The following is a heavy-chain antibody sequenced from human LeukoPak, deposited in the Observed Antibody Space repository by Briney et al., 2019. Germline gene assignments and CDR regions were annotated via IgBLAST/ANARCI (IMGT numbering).Heavy chain of an antibody. Sequence: GGSLRLSCAASGFTFDDYAMHWVRQAPGKGLEWVSGISWNSDSIGYADSVKGRFTISRDNAKNSLYLQMNSLRAEDTALYYCAKDTVGAFDIWGQGTMVTVSS. V-gene: IGHV3-9*01. CDR3: AKDTVGAFDI. CDR2: ISWNSDSI. CDR1: GFTFDDYA. J-gene: IGHJ3*02.